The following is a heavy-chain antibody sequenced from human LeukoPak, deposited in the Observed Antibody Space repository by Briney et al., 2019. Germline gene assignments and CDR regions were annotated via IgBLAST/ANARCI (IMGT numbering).Heavy chain of an antibody. D-gene: IGHD2-2*01. CDR2: IYYSGST. CDR1: GGSISSGGYY. CDR3: ARVGSTTLLYYFDY. V-gene: IGHV4-31*03. Sequence: RPSETLSLTCTVSGGSISSGGYYSSWIRQHPGKGLEWIGYIYYSGSTYYNPSLKSRVTISVDTSKNQFSLKLSSVTAADTAVYYCARVGSTTLLYYFDYWGQGTLVTVSS. J-gene: IGHJ4*02.